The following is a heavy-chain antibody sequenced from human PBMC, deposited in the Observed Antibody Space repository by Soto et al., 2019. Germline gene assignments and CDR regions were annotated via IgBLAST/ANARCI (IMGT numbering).Heavy chain of an antibody. J-gene: IGHJ4*02. Sequence: GESLKISCKGSGYTFTNYWIGWVRQMPGKGLEWMGIIYPGDSDTRYSPSFQGQVTISADKSISTAYLQWSSLKASDTAMYYCARHRMVRGVIISSGYWGQGTLVTVSS. CDR3: ARHRMVRGVIISSGY. CDR1: GYTFTNYW. V-gene: IGHV5-51*01. D-gene: IGHD3-10*01. CDR2: IYPGDSDT.